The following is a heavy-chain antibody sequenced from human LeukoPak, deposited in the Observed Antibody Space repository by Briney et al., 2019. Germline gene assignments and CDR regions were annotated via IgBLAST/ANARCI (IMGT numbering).Heavy chain of an antibody. CDR3: ARLCPTGTTVYFDY. CDR1: GFTFSGYA. V-gene: IGHV4-39*01. D-gene: IGHD1-1*01. Sequence: PGGSLRLSCAASGFTFSGYAMSWVRQAPGKGLEWIGSIYYSGSPYYNPSLKSRVTISVDTSKNQFSLKLSSVTAADTAVYYCARLCPTGTTVYFDYWGQGTLVTVSS. J-gene: IGHJ4*02. CDR2: IYYSGSP.